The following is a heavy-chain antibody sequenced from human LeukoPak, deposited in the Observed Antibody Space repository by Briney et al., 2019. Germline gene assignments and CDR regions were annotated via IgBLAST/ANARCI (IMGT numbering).Heavy chain of an antibody. CDR2: ISYDGSNK. V-gene: IGHV3-30*18. Sequence: GGSLRLSCAASGFTFSNYGMHWVRQAPGKGLEWVAVISYDGSNKYHADSVKDRFTISRDNSKNTLYLQMNSLRAEDTAVYYCAKDRQQDIMTTVGDYWGQGTLVTV. CDR1: GFTFSNYG. J-gene: IGHJ4*02. CDR3: AKDRQQDIMTTVGDY. D-gene: IGHD3-16*01.